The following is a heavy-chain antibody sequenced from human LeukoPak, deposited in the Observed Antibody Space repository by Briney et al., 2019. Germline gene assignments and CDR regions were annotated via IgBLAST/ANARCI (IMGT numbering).Heavy chain of an antibody. CDR1: GGSFSGYY. V-gene: IGHV4-34*01. Sequence: PSETLSLTCAVYGGSFSGYYWSWIRQPPGKELEWIGEINHSGSTNYNPSLKSRVTISVDTSKNQFSLKLSSVTAADTAVYYCARRDLAYDAFDIWGQGTMVTVSS. D-gene: IGHD3-3*01. J-gene: IGHJ3*02. CDR3: ARRDLAYDAFDI. CDR2: INHSGST.